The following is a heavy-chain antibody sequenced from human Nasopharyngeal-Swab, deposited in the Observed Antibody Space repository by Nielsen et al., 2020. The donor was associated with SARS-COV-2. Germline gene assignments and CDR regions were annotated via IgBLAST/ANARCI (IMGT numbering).Heavy chain of an antibody. CDR2: IWYGGSEK. CDR3: GRDRYYDSSGFDY. J-gene: IGHJ4*02. V-gene: IGHV3-33*01. Sequence: GGSLRLSCAASGFTFNNYGMHWVRQAPGKGLEWVAVIWYGGSEKHYADSVRGRFTISRDNPKNTLYLQMNSLRAEDTAIYYCGRDRYYDSSGFDYCGQGTLVSVSS. CDR1: GFTFNNYG. D-gene: IGHD3-22*01.